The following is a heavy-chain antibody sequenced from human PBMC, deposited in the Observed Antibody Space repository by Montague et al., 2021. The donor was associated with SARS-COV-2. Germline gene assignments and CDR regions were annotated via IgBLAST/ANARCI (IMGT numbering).Heavy chain of an antibody. V-gene: IGHV4-34*01. J-gene: IGHJ4*02. D-gene: IGHD3-22*01. CDR2: INHRGTS. CDR3: ARGRQHFAMIVVVMTGGEYSFDY. CDR1: GGLLSDYF. Sequence: SETLSLTCAVDGGLLSDYFCTWIRQHPGKGLEWIGEINHRGTSNYNPSLKSRVSISLDTSKNQFSLYLGSVTAADTAVYYCARGRQHFAMIVVVMTGGEYSFDYWGQGTLVTVSS.